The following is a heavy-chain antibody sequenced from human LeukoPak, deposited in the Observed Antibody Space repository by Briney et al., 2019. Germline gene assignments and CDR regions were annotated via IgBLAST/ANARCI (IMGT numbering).Heavy chain of an antibody. CDR3: ARDPAYSSGWYLD. CDR2: INPNSGGT. V-gene: IGHV1-2*02. D-gene: IGHD6-19*01. Sequence: GAPVKVSCKASGYTFTGYYMHWVRQAPGQGLEWMGWINPNSGGTNYAQKFQGRVTMTRDTSISTAYMELSRLRSDDTAVYYCARDPAYSSGWYLDWGQGTLVTVSS. J-gene: IGHJ4*02. CDR1: GYTFTGYY.